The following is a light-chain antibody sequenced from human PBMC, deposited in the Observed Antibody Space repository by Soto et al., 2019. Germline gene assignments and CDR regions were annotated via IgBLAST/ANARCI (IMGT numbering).Light chain of an antibody. V-gene: IGKV4-1*01. CDR2: WAS. J-gene: IGKJ3*01. CDR3: QQYYSSPFT. Sequence: DIVMTQSPDALALSLGERATINCKSSRSVLSSSNNKNFLAWYQHKPGQPPRLLIYWASTRESGVPDRFSGSGSGTDFTLTISSLHAEDVAVYYCQQYYSSPFTFGPGTKVDIK. CDR1: RSVLSSSNNKNF.